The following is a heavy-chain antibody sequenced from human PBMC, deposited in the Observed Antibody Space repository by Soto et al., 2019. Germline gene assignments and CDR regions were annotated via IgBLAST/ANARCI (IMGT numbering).Heavy chain of an antibody. CDR3: ARVPPYYYYGMDV. CDR2: ISAYNGNT. V-gene: IGHV1-18*01. J-gene: IGHJ6*02. CDR1: GYTFSSYG. Sequence: EASVKVSCKASGYTFSSYGISWVRQAPGQGLEWMGWISAYNGNTNYAQKLQGRVTMTTDTSTSTAYMELRSLRSDDTAVYYCARVPPYYYYGMDVWGQGTTVTVSS.